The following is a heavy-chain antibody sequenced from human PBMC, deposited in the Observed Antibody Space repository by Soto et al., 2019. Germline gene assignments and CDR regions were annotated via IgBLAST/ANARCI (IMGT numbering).Heavy chain of an antibody. Sequence: GESLKISGKGSGYNVTRYWSGWVRQMPRKGLEWMGIIYPGDSDTRYSPSFQGQVTISADKSISTAYLQWSSLKASDTAMYYCARGGSSWYAQNLNRFDPWGQGTLVTVSS. V-gene: IGHV5-51*01. CDR1: GYNVTRYW. J-gene: IGHJ5*02. D-gene: IGHD6-13*01. CDR3: ARGGSSWYAQNLNRFDP. CDR2: IYPGDSDT.